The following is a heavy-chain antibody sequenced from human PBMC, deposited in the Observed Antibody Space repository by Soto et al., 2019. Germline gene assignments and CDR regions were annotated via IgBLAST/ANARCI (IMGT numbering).Heavy chain of an antibody. Sequence: SQTLSLTCAISGDSVSSNSAAWNWIRQSPSRGLEWLGRTYYRSKWYNDYAVSVKSRITINPDTSKNQFSLQLNSVTPEDTAVYYCARTTMIVVVTKGADAFDIWGQGTMVTVSS. CDR3: ARTTMIVVVTKGADAFDI. D-gene: IGHD3-22*01. J-gene: IGHJ3*02. CDR1: GDSVSSNSAA. V-gene: IGHV6-1*01. CDR2: TYYRSKWYN.